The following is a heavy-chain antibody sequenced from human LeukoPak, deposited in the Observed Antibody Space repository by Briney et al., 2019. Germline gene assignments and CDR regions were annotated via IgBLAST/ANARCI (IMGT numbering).Heavy chain of an antibody. V-gene: IGHV4-59*08. J-gene: IGHJ4*02. Sequence: SETVSLTCTVSDGSISDYYRGWLRQPPGKGLEWIGYFHNSGTSTYNPSLKSRVTISADTSKNQFSLKLNSLTAADTAVYYCARSPLWFGELWWYFDYWGQGTLVTVSS. CDR1: DGSISDYY. D-gene: IGHD3-10*01. CDR3: ARSPLWFGELWWYFDY. CDR2: FHNSGTS.